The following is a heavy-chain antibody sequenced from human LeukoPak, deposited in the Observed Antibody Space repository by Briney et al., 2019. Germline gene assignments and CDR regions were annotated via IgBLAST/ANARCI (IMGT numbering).Heavy chain of an antibody. CDR3: VRGRGARGAWTMV. Sequence: GASVKVSCMASGYTFTSYDINWVRQATGQGLQWMGWMNPSDAKTGYAQEFQGRVTMTRDTSISTGYMELSSLTSEDTAVYYCVRGRGARGAWTMVWGPGTLVTVPS. V-gene: IGHV1-8*01. J-gene: IGHJ4*02. CDR2: MNPSDAKT. CDR1: GYTFTSYD. D-gene: IGHD4/OR15-4a*01.